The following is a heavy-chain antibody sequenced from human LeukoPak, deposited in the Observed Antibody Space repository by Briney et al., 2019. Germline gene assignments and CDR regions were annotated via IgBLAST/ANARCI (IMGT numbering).Heavy chain of an antibody. J-gene: IGHJ4*02. Sequence: GGSLRLSCAASGFTFSSYAMSWVRQAPGKGLEWVSIISSSGGSTYYADSVKGRFTISRDNSKNTLYLQMNSLRAEDTAVYYCAKDQHPTDLLYSSGWYSDYWGQGTLVTVSS. CDR2: ISSSGGST. D-gene: IGHD6-19*01. CDR1: GFTFSSYA. V-gene: IGHV3-23*01. CDR3: AKDQHPTDLLYSSGWYSDY.